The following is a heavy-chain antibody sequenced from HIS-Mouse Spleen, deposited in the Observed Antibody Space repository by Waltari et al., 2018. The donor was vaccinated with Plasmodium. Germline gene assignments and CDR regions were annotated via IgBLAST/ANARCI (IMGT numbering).Heavy chain of an antibody. CDR2: IIPIFGTA. D-gene: IGHD3-16*01. V-gene: IGHV1-69*01. Sequence: QVQLVQSGAEVKKPGSSAKVSCKASGGTFRRYALSSVPQAPGQGLEWMGGIIPIFGTANYAQKFQGRVTITADESTSTAYMELSSLRSEDTAVYYCARAPDREGDGAFDIWGQGTMVTVSS. CDR1: GGTFRRYA. CDR3: ARAPDREGDGAFDI. J-gene: IGHJ3*02.